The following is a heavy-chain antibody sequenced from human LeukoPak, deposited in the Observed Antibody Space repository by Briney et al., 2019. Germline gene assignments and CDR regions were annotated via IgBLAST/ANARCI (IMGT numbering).Heavy chain of an antibody. CDR1: GGTFSGYY. Sequence: PSETLSLTCAVYGGTFSGYYWGWIRQPPGKGLEWIGEINHSGNTNYNPSLKSRVTISIDTSKNQFSLRLTSVTAADTAMYYCATDSGWLGGQRFDYWGQGTLVPVSS. D-gene: IGHD3-10*01. CDR3: ATDSGWLGGQRFDY. J-gene: IGHJ4*02. V-gene: IGHV4-34*01. CDR2: INHSGNT.